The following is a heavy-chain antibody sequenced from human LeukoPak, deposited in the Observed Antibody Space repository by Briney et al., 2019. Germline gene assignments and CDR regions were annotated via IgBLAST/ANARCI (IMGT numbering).Heavy chain of an antibody. Sequence: SETLSLTCAVSGDSISNSHWWSWVRQPPRKGLEWIGEIYHGGSTNFNPSLKSRVTISVDRSNNQFSLRLTSVTAADTAVYYCARAAARYCTTGVCYTYGAPYFDYWGQGTLVTVSS. CDR2: IYHGGST. CDR3: ARAAARYCTTGVCYTYGAPYFDY. D-gene: IGHD2-8*01. J-gene: IGHJ4*02. V-gene: IGHV4-4*02. CDR1: GDSISNSHW.